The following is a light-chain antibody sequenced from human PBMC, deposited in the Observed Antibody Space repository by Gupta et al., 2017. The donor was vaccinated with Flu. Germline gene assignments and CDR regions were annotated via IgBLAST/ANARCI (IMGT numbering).Light chain of an antibody. Sequence: DIVMTQSPDSRAVSLGERATINCKSSQSVLYSSNNKNYLAWYQQKPGQPPKLLIYWASTRESGVPDRFSGSGSGTDFTLTISSLQAEDVAVYYCKQYYSTPRYSFGQGTKLEIK. CDR2: WAS. CDR1: QSVLYSSNNKNY. CDR3: KQYYSTPRYS. J-gene: IGKJ2*03. V-gene: IGKV4-1*01.